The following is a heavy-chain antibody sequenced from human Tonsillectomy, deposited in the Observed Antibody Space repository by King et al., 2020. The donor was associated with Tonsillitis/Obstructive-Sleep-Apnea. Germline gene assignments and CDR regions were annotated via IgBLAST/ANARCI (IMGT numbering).Heavy chain of an antibody. D-gene: IGHD2-2*01. V-gene: IGHV3-21*06. CDR1: GFTFSSYS. CDR2: ILSSPTYI. CDR3: ASFPYCSGASCYAVSAFDI. J-gene: IGHJ3*02. Sequence: VQLVESGGGLVKPGGSLRLSCAASGFTFSSYSMNWVRQAPGKGLEWVSSILSSPTYIYYADSVKGRFTISRDNAKNSLYLQMNTRRAEDTAVYFCASFPYCSGASCYAVSAFDIWGRGTMVTVSS.